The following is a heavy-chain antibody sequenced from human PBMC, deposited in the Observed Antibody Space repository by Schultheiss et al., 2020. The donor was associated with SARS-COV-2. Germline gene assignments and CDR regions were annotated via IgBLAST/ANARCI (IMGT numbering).Heavy chain of an antibody. J-gene: IGHJ6*03. CDR2: INHSGST. V-gene: IGHV4-34*01. D-gene: IGHD3-16*01. Sequence: SETLSLTCAVYGGSFSGYYWSWIRQPPGKGLGWIGEINHSGSTNYNPSLKSRVTISVDTSKNQFSLKLSSVTAADTAVYYCARGLGGYYYYYMDVWGKGTTVTVSS. CDR3: ARGLGGYYYYYMDV. CDR1: GGSFSGYY.